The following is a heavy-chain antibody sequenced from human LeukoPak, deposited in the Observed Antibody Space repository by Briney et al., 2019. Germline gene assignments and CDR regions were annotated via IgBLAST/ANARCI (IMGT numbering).Heavy chain of an antibody. CDR3: AKDQKFEGYCSSGSCYSNP. D-gene: IGHD2-15*01. CDR2: INWNSAMI. CDR1: GFNFENYG. J-gene: IGHJ5*02. V-gene: IGHV3-9*01. Sequence: SLRLSCEGFGFNFENYGAHWVRQRPGKGLEWVSGINWNSAMIGYEDSVKGRFTVSRDNAKNAVYLQMNSLRAEDTAVYYCAKDQKFEGYCSSGSCYSNPWGQGTLVTVSS.